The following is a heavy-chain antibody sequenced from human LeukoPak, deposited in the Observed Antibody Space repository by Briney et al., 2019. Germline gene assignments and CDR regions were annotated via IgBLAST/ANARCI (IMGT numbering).Heavy chain of an antibody. CDR2: ISGRSSTI. CDR1: AFTFSDYS. D-gene: IGHD1-26*01. Sequence: PGGSLRLSCAASAFTFSDYSMNWVRQAPGKGLEWVSYISGRSSTIYYADSVKGRFTISRDNAKNSMYLQMNSLRGEDTAVYYCARDRIKSGSYYFDYWGQGTLVTVSS. J-gene: IGHJ4*02. V-gene: IGHV3-48*01. CDR3: ARDRIKSGSYYFDY.